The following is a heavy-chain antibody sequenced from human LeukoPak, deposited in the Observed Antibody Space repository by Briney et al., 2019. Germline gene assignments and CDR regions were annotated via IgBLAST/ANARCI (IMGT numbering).Heavy chain of an antibody. CDR1: GFTFSGHN. D-gene: IGHD3-3*01. Sequence: GGSLRLSCAASGFTFSGHNMNWVRQAPGKGLEWISFVSISSGTIYYADSVNGRFRISRDNAKSSLDLEMNSLRAEDTAVYYCAREPFWSGYYSNLHFDYWGQGTLVTVSS. CDR3: AREPFWSGYYSNLHFDY. J-gene: IGHJ4*02. CDR2: VSISSGTI. V-gene: IGHV3-48*04.